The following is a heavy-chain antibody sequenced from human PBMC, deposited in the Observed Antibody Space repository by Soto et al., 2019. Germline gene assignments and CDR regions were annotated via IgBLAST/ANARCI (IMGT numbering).Heavy chain of an antibody. CDR2: ISYSGSP. CDR1: GDSISTSGYY. Sequence: PSETLSLTCTVSGDSISTSGYYWAWIRQPPGKGLEWIGSISYSGSPSYNPSLASRLTISVDTSKNQLSLKLSSVTAADTAVYYCARGRRRSHVAFDIWGQGTMVTVSS. V-gene: IGHV4-39*02. J-gene: IGHJ3*02. CDR3: ARGRRRSHVAFDI.